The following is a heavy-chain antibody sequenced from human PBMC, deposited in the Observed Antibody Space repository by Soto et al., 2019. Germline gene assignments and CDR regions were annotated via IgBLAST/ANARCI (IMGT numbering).Heavy chain of an antibody. J-gene: IGHJ5*02. CDR1: GFTFSSYG. CDR2: ISYDGSNK. D-gene: IGHD2-15*01. CDR3: AKDSLPYCSGGSCYSHNWFDP. V-gene: IGHV3-30*18. Sequence: QVQLVESGGGVVQPGRSLRLSCAASGFTFSSYGMHWVRQAPGKGLEWVAVISYDGSNKYYADSVKGRFTISRDNSKNTLYLQMNSLRAEDTAVYYCAKDSLPYCSGGSCYSHNWFDPWGQGTLVTVS.